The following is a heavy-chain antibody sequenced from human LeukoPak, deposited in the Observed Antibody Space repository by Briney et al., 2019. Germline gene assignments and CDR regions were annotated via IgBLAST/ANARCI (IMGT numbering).Heavy chain of an antibody. CDR2: IKRDGSEK. CDR3: ASTEGLVAATYFDY. J-gene: IGHJ4*02. Sequence: GGSLRLSCAASGFTFSSYWMSWVRQAPGKGLEWVANIKRDGSEKYYVDSVKGRFTISRDNAKNSLYLQMNSLRAEDTAVYYCASTEGLVAATYFDYWGQGTLVTVSS. V-gene: IGHV3-7*03. CDR1: GFTFSSYW. D-gene: IGHD2-15*01.